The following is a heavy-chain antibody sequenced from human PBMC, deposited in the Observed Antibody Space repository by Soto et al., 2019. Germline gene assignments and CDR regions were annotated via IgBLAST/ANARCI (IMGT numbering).Heavy chain of an antibody. CDR3: TTDPELVESDYYYGMDV. Sequence: GGSLRLSCAASGFTFSNAWMNWVRQAPGKGLEWVGRIKSKTDGGTTDYAAPVKGRFTISRDDSKNTLYLQMNSLKTEDTAVYYCTTDPELVESDYYYGMDVWGQGTTVTVSS. D-gene: IGHD1-7*01. CDR1: GFTFSNAW. J-gene: IGHJ6*02. V-gene: IGHV3-15*07. CDR2: IKSKTDGGTT.